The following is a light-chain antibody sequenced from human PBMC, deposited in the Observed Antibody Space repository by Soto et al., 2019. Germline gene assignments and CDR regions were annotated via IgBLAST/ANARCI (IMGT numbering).Light chain of an antibody. Sequence: QAVLTQSPSASASLGASVKLTCTLSSGHSSYAIAWHQQQPEKGPRYLMKLNSDGSHSKGAGIPDRFSGSSSGAERYLTISSLQSEDEADYYCQTWAAGIQVFGGGTQLTVL. CDR2: LNSDGSH. CDR3: QTWAAGIQV. J-gene: IGLJ2*01. V-gene: IGLV4-69*01. CDR1: SGHSSYA.